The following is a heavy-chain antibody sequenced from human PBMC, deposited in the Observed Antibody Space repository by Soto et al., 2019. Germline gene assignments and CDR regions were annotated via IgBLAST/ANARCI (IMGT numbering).Heavy chain of an antibody. J-gene: IGHJ6*02. Sequence: SVKVSCKASGGTFSSYAISWVRQAPGQGLEWMGGIIPIFGTANYAQKFQGRVTITADESTSTAYMELSSLRSEDTAVYYCARRGRCSDGSCYHYYYYGMDVWGQGTTVTVSS. D-gene: IGHD2-15*01. CDR1: GGTFSSYA. CDR2: IIPIFGTA. CDR3: ARRGRCSDGSCYHYYYYGMDV. V-gene: IGHV1-69*13.